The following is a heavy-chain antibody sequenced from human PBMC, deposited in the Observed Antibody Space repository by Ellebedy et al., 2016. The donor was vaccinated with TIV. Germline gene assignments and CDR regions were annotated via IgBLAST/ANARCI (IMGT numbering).Heavy chain of an antibody. D-gene: IGHD6-19*01. J-gene: IGHJ4*02. CDR1: GGSISSDGYS. V-gene: IGHV4-30-2*01. CDR3: AEGRSGWYYFDY. CDR2: IYHSGST. Sequence: SETLSLTCAVSGGSISSDGYSWSWIRQPPGKGLEWIGYIYHSGSTYYNVSLKSRVTISVDTSKNQFSLRLSSVTAADTAVYYCAEGRSGWYYFDYWGQGTLVTVSS.